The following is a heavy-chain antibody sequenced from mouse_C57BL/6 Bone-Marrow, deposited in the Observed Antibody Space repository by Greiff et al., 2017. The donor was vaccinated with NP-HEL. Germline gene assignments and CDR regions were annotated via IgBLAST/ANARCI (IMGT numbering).Heavy chain of an antibody. J-gene: IGHJ4*01. V-gene: IGHV3-1*01. CDR2: ISYSGST. CDR3: ARSWLLRSVAMDY. Sequence: VQLKESGPGMVKPSQSLSLTCTVTGYSITSGYDWHWIRHFPGNKLEWMGYISYSGSTNYNPSLKSRISITHDTSKNHFFLKLNSVTTEDTATYYCARSWLLRSVAMDYWGQGTSVTVSS. CDR1: GYSITSGYD. D-gene: IGHD2-3*01.